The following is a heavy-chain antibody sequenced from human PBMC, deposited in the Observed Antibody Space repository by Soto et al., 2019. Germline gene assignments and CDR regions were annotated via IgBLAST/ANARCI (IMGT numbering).Heavy chain of an antibody. CDR2: ISYDGSNK. CDR3: AKGDYYYGSGSYNKAPVGLDY. CDR1: GFTFSSYG. D-gene: IGHD3-10*01. J-gene: IGHJ4*02. V-gene: IGHV3-30*18. Sequence: GGSLRLSCAASGFTFSSYGMHWVRQAPGKGLEWVAVISYDGSNKYYADSVKGRFTISRDNSKNTLYLQMNSLRAEDTAVYYCAKGDYYYGSGSYNKAPVGLDYWGQGTLVTVSS.